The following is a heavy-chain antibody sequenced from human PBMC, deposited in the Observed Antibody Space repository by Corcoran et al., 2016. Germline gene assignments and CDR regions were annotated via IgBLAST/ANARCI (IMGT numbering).Heavy chain of an antibody. CDR3: TNNVNWYGVVDH. J-gene: IGHJ5*02. Sequence: QLQLQESGPGLVKPSETLSLTCTVYGGSISSNNYYWGWIRQPPGQGLEWIGSFSDSGSNYYNPSLKSRVTISVETYKNQVSLRLGSGTAADTDMYYCTNNVNWYGVVDHWGQGTLVTVSS. D-gene: IGHD4-17*01. CDR1: GGSISSNNYY. CDR2: FSDSGSN. V-gene: IGHV4-39*07.